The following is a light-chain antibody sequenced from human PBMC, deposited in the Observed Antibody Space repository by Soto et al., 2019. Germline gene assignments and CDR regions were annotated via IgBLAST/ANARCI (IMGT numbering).Light chain of an antibody. J-gene: IGLJ2*01. CDR3: VLYMGSGISV. CDR1: SGSVSTSYH. Sequence: QTVVTQEPSFSVSPGRTVTLTCGLSSGSVSTSYHPSWYQQTPGQAPRTLIYSTNTRSSGVPDRFSGSILGNKAALTITGAQADYESDYYCVLYMGSGISVFGGGTKLTVL. CDR2: STN. V-gene: IGLV8-61*01.